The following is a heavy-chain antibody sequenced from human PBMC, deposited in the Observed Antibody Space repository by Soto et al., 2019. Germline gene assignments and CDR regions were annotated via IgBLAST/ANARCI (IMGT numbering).Heavy chain of an antibody. D-gene: IGHD3-10*01. J-gene: IGHJ4*02. CDR3: ARSRSGAVADSFDF. CDR1: GFTFSRYA. Sequence: QVQVVESGGGVVQPGRSLRLSCVASGFTFSRYAIHWVRQAPGKGLEWVAVISRDGTNKYYVDSVKGRFTISRDNSRNTLYLQMNSLIHEDAAVYYCARSRSGAVADSFDFWGQGTLVTVSS. V-gene: IGHV3-30*04. CDR2: ISRDGTNK.